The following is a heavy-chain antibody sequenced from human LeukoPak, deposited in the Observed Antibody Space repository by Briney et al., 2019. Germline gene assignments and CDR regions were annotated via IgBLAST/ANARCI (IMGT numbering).Heavy chain of an antibody. J-gene: IGHJ4*02. V-gene: IGHV3-74*01. Sequence: GGSLRLSCTASGFTFSSYWMHWVRQAPGKGLVWVSRINSDGGSTSYADPVKGRFTISRGNAKNTLYLQMNSLRAEDTAVYYCARRIQGMAPYYFDYWGQGTLVTVSS. D-gene: IGHD5-24*01. CDR2: INSDGGST. CDR1: GFTFSSYW. CDR3: ARRIQGMAPYYFDY.